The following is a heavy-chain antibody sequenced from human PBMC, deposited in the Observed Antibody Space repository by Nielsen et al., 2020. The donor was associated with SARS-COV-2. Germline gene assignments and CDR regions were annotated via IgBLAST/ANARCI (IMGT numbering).Heavy chain of an antibody. CDR3: ARGRFGELLYKGLDY. Sequence: GESLKISCAASGFTFSSYAMHWVRQAPGKGLEWVAVISYDGSNKYYADSVKGRFTISRDNSKNTLYLQMSSLRAEDTAVYYCARGRFGELLYKGLDYWGQGTLVTVSS. CDR2: ISYDGSNK. J-gene: IGHJ4*02. V-gene: IGHV3-30*04. D-gene: IGHD3-10*01. CDR1: GFTFSSYA.